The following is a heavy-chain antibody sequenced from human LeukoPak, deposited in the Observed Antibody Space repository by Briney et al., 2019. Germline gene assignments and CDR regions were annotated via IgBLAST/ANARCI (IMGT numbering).Heavy chain of an antibody. J-gene: IGHJ4*02. D-gene: IGHD5-18*01. V-gene: IGHV4-59*01. Sequence: PSETLSLTCTVPGGSISSYYWSWIRQPPGKGLEWIGYVFNSGGSNYNPSLQSRVTMSVDTSKNQFSLKLSSVTAADTAVYYCVRTLGGYTYGPFDYWGQGTLVTVSS. CDR3: VRTLGGYTYGPFDY. CDR1: GGSISSYY. CDR2: VFNSGGS.